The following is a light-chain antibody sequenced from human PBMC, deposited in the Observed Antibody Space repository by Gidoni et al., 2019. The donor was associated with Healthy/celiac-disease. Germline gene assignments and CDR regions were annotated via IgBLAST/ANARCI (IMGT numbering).Light chain of an antibody. CDR1: QSVLYSSNNKNY. CDR2: WAS. V-gene: IGKV4-1*01. CDR3: QQYYSTPYT. J-gene: IGKJ2*01. Sequence: DTAMTQSPDSLALSLGERATINCKSSQSVLYSSNNKNYLAWYQQKPGQPPKLLIYWASTRESGVPDRFSGSGSGTDFTLTISSLQAEDVAVYYCQQYYSTPYTFGQXTKLEIK.